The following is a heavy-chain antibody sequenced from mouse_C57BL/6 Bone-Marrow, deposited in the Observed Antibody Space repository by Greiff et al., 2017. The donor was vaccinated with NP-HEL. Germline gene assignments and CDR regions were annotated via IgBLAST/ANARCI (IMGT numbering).Heavy chain of an antibody. CDR2: ILPGSGST. J-gene: IGHJ2*01. V-gene: IGHV1-9*01. CDR1: GYTFTGYW. Sequence: VQLQQSGAELMKPGASVKLSCKATGYTFTGYWIEWVKQRPGHGLEWIGEILPGSGSTNYNEQFKGKATFTADTSSNTAYMQLSSLTTEDSAIYYCARKRGYGTTVVATTGNFDYWGQGTTLTVSS. CDR3: ARKRGYGTTVVATTGNFDY. D-gene: IGHD1-1*01.